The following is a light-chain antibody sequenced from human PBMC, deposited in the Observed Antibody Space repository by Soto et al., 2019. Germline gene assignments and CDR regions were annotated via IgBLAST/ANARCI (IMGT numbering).Light chain of an antibody. CDR2: FGS. CDR1: QSLLQSNGYNY. Sequence: DIVMTRSPLSLPVTPGEPASISCSSSQSLLQSNGYNYLDWYLQKPGQSPQLLIYFGSYRASGVPDRFSGSGSGTDFTLKIRRVEAEDVGVYYCMQSQQSPPTFGQGTKVEI. V-gene: IGKV2-28*01. J-gene: IGKJ1*01. CDR3: MQSQQSPPT.